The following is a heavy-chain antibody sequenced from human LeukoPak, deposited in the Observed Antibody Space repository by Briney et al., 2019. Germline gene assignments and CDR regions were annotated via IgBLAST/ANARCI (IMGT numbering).Heavy chain of an antibody. V-gene: IGHV1-2*02. CDR2: INPNSGGT. Sequence: ASVKVSCKASGYTFTGYYMHWVRQAPGQGLEWMGWINPNSGGTNYAQKFQGRVTMTRDTSTSTAYMELRSLRSDDTAVYYCARVFQNRYDFWTGYLNYWGQGTLVTVSS. CDR1: GYTFTGYY. J-gene: IGHJ4*02. D-gene: IGHD3-3*01. CDR3: ARVFQNRYDFWTGYLNY.